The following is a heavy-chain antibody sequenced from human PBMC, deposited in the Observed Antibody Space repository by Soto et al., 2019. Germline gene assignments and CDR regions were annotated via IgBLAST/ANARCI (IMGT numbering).Heavy chain of an antibody. V-gene: IGHV1-69*01. CDR1: GGSFRTFV. D-gene: IGHD5-12*01. CDR3: ARPRGVYGQNNCFDP. CDR2: IIPFFGTT. J-gene: IGHJ5*02. Sequence: QAQLVQSGPEVKKPGSSVKVSYKTSGGSFRTFVIDWVRQAPGQGPEWMGGIIPFFGTTNYAQKFQGRVTITADESTSTAFMDLRSLTAEDTAVYYCARPRGVYGQNNCFDPWGQGTLVTVSS.